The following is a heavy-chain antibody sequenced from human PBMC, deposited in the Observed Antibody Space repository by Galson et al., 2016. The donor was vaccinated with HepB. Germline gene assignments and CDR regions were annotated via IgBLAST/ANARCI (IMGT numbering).Heavy chain of an antibody. CDR1: GGSISSYY. J-gene: IGHJ4*02. CDR2: IYYSGST. D-gene: IGHD3-3*01. Sequence: SETLSLTCTVSGGSISSYYWSWIRQPPGKGLEWIEYIYYSGSTNYNSSLKSRVTISIDTSKNQFSLKLNSVTAADTAVYYCARGSILRFLEWLPHFDSWGQGTLVTVSS. V-gene: IGHV4-59*01. CDR3: ARGSILRFLEWLPHFDS.